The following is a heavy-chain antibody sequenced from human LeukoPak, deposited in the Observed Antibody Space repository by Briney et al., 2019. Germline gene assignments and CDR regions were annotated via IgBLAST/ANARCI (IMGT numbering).Heavy chain of an antibody. CDR2: INPSGGST. D-gene: IGHD1-26*01. V-gene: IGHV1-46*01. CDR1: GYTFTNYY. CDR3: ATLVGATSDAFVI. J-gene: IGHJ3*02. Sequence: ASVKVSCKASGYTFTNYYMHWVRQAPGQGPEWMGIINPSGGSTSYAQKFQGRVTMTRDTSISTAYMELSRLRSDDTAVYYCATLVGATSDAFVIWGQGTMVTVSS.